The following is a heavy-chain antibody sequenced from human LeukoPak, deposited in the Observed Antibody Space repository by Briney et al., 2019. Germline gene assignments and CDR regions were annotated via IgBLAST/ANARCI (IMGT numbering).Heavy chain of an antibody. D-gene: IGHD2-21*02. CDR2: ISSSSSTI. Sequence: GGSLRLSCAASGFTFSTYSMNWVRQAPGKGLEWVSYISSSSSTIYYADSVKGRFTISRDSAKNSLYLQMNSLRAEDTAVYYCARFRTWGDKAFDYWGQGTLVTVSS. CDR1: GFTFSTYS. V-gene: IGHV3-48*01. J-gene: IGHJ4*02. CDR3: ARFRTWGDKAFDY.